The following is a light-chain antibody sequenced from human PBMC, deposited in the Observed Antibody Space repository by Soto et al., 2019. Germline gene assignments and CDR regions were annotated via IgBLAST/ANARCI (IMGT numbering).Light chain of an antibody. CDR2: GNR. CDR1: SSNIGAGYD. V-gene: IGLV1-40*01. Sequence: QSVLTQPPSVSGAPGQRVTISCTGSSSNIGAGYDVHWYQHLPETAPKLLIFGNRNRPSGVPDRFSGSKSGTSASLAISGLRSEDEADYYCAAWDDSLSAVVFGGGTKLTVL. J-gene: IGLJ2*01. CDR3: AAWDDSLSAVV.